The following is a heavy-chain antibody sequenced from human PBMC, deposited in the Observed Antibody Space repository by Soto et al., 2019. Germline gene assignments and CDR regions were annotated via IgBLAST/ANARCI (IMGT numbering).Heavy chain of an antibody. CDR3: AVEVDTAMVLHLDY. Sequence: QVQLVQSGAEVKKPGASVKVSCKASGYTFTSYAMHWVRQAPGQRLEWMGWINAGNGNTKYSQKCQGRVTITRDTSASTAYMELSSLRSEDTAVYYCAVEVDTAMVLHLDYWGQGTLVTVSS. V-gene: IGHV1-3*01. CDR2: INAGNGNT. J-gene: IGHJ4*02. D-gene: IGHD5-18*01. CDR1: GYTFTSYA.